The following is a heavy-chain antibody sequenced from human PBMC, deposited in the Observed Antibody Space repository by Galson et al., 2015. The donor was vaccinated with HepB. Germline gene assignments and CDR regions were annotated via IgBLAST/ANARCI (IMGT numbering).Heavy chain of an antibody. Sequence: SETLSLTCTVSGGSISSYYWSWIRQPPGKGLEWIGYIYYSGSTNYNPSLKSRVTISVDTSKNQFSLKLSSVTAADTAVYYCARSGGYYVDAFDIWGQGTMVTVSS. CDR1: GGSISSYY. J-gene: IGHJ3*02. D-gene: IGHD3-10*01. V-gene: IGHV4-59*01. CDR3: ARSGGYYVDAFDI. CDR2: IYYSGST.